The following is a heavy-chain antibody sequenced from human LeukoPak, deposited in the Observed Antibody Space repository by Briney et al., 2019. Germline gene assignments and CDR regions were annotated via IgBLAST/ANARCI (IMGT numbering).Heavy chain of an antibody. V-gene: IGHV3-30-3*01. Sequence: GGSLRLSCAASGFTFSSYAMHWVRQAPGKGLEWVAVISYDASNKYYADSVKGRFTISRDNSKNTLYLQMNSLRAEDTAVYYCARVDILTGYFDYWGQGTLVTVSS. J-gene: IGHJ4*02. D-gene: IGHD3-9*01. CDR1: GFTFSSYA. CDR2: ISYDASNK. CDR3: ARVDILTGYFDY.